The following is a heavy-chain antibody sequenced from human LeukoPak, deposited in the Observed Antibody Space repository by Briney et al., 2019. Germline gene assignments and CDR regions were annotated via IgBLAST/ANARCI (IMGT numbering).Heavy chain of an antibody. J-gene: IGHJ3*02. Sequence: ASVKVSCKASGYTFTSYDINWVRQATGQGLEWMGWMNPNSGNTGYAQKFQGRVTMTRNTSISTAYMELSSLRSEDTAVYYCARAHVWGSSGWYDAFDIWGQGTMVTVSS. CDR1: GYTFTSYD. CDR2: MNPNSGNT. V-gene: IGHV1-8*01. CDR3: ARAHVWGSSGWYDAFDI. D-gene: IGHD6-19*01.